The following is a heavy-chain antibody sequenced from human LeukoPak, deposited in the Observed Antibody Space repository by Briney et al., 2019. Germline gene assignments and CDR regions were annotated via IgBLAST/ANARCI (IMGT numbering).Heavy chain of an antibody. D-gene: IGHD2-2*01. CDR2: IYPGDSDT. Sequence: GESLKISCKASGYNFANYWIGWVRQTPGKGLEYMGIIYPGDSDTRYSPSFQGQVTISADKSISTAYLQWSSLKASDTAMYYCARHLGYCSSTSCAWFDPWGQGTLVTVS. V-gene: IGHV5-51*01. CDR1: GYNFANYW. J-gene: IGHJ5*02. CDR3: ARHLGYCSSTSCAWFDP.